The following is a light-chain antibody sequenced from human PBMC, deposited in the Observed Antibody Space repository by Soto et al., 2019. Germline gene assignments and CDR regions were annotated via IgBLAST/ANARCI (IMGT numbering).Light chain of an antibody. CDR3: SSHTSRNSPFV. CDR2: EVS. V-gene: IGLV2-14*01. J-gene: IGLJ1*01. Sequence: QSVLTQPASVSGSPGQSITISCTGTSSDVGAYNFVSWYQQHPGQAPKVMIYEVSNRASGVSNRFSGSKSGNTASLTISGLQAEDEADYYCSSHTSRNSPFVFGTGTNVTVL. CDR1: SSDVGAYNF.